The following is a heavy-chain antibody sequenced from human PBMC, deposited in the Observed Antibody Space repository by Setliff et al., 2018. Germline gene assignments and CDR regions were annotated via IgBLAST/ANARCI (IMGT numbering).Heavy chain of an antibody. V-gene: IGHV4-4*07. CDR2: IYIGGSA. D-gene: IGHD6-19*01. CDR3: AREQWLDPPGYYYMDV. J-gene: IGHJ6*03. CDR1: VGSISIYY. Sequence: PSETLSLTCTVSVGSISIYYWSWIRQPAGKGLEWIGHIYIGGSANYNPSVKSRVTMSIDTSKNQFSLTVNSVTAADTAVYYCAREQWLDPPGYYYMDVWAKGTMVTVSS.